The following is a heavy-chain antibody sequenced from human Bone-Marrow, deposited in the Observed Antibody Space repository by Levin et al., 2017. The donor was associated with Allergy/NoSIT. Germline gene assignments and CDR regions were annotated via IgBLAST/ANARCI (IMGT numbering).Heavy chain of an antibody. CDR2: ISWNSGSI. V-gene: IGHV3-9*01. D-gene: IGHD3-3*01. J-gene: IGHJ4*02. Sequence: GGSLRLSCTASGFTFDDYAMHWVRQAPGKGLEWVSGISWNSGSIGYADSVKGRFTISRDNAKNSLYLQMNSLRAEDTALYYCAKASSGVVILYYFDYWGQGTLVTVSS. CDR1: GFTFDDYA. CDR3: AKASSGVVILYYFDY.